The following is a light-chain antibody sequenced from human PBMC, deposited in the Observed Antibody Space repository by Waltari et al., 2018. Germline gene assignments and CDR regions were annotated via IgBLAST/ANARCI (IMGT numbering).Light chain of an antibody. J-gene: IGLJ3*02. CDR1: ILGNKY. CDR3: QALGTGAWV. Sequence: SYELTQPPSVSVSPGQTASIPCSGDILGNKYASWYQQKPGQSPLLVIYQATNRPSGIPERFSGSKSGNAATLTISGTQAMDEADYYCQALGTGAWVFGGGTKLTVL. V-gene: IGLV3-1*01. CDR2: QAT.